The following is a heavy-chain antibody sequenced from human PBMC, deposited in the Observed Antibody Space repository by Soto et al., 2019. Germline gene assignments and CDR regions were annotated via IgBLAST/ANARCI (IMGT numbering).Heavy chain of an antibody. CDR1: QYNFMNFW. Sequence: GESLKISCKGSQYNFMNFWVGWVRQIPGKGLEWMGLIYPGDSDTRYSPSFQGQVTISADKSISTAYLQWSSLKASDTAMYYCARLGTAAAGYGMDVWGQGTTVTVSS. D-gene: IGHD6-13*01. CDR3: ARLGTAAAGYGMDV. CDR2: IYPGDSDT. V-gene: IGHV5-51*01. J-gene: IGHJ6*02.